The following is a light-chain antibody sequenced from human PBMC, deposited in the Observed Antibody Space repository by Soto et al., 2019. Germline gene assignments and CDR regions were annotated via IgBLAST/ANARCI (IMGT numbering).Light chain of an antibody. CDR3: QQYNSYSWT. J-gene: IGKJ1*01. Sequence: AIQMTQSPSSLSASVGDRVTITCRASQGIRNDLGWYQQKPGKAPELLIYAASSLQSGVPSRFSGSGSGTDFTLTISSLQPDDFATYYCQQYNSYSWTFGQGTKVDIK. CDR2: AAS. CDR1: QGIRND. V-gene: IGKV1-6*01.